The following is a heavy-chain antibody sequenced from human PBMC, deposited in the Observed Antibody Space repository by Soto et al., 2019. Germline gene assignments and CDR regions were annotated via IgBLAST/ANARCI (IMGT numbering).Heavy chain of an antibody. Sequence: LRLSCAASGFTVSSNYMSWVRQAPGKGLEWVSVIYSGGSTYYADSVKGRFTISRDNSKNTLYLQMNSLRAEDTAVYYCARVDSSGYPSYWGQGTLVTVSS. CDR2: IYSGGST. J-gene: IGHJ4*02. CDR1: GFTVSSNY. V-gene: IGHV3-53*01. D-gene: IGHD3-22*01. CDR3: ARVDSSGYPSY.